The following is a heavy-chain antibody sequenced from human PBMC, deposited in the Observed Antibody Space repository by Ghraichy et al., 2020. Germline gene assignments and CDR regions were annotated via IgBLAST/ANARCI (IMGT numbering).Heavy chain of an antibody. Sequence: GGSLRLSCAASGFTFSSYAMSWVRQAPGKGLEWVSTISGSGGGTYYADSVKGRFTISRDNSKNTLYLQMNSLRAEDTAVYYCAKGRYYDSSCYVPVYYYYCIDAWGQGTTVTVSS. CDR1: GFTFSSYA. CDR3: AKGRYYDSSCYVPVYYYYCIDA. J-gene: IGHJ6*02. CDR2: ISGSGGGT. V-gene: IGHV3-23*01. D-gene: IGHD3-22*01.